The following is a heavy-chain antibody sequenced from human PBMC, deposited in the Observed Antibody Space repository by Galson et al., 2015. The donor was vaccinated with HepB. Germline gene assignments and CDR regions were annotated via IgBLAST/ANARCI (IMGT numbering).Heavy chain of an antibody. J-gene: IGHJ3*02. CDR1: GGTFSSYA. D-gene: IGHD3-10*01. Sequence: SVKVSCKASGGTFSSYAISWVRQAPGQGLEWMGRIIPILGIANYAQKFQGRVTITADKSTSTAYMELSSLRSEDTAVYYCARVTMVRGVIMTGAFDIWGQGTMVTVSS. CDR2: IIPILGIA. V-gene: IGHV1-69*04. CDR3: ARVTMVRGVIMTGAFDI.